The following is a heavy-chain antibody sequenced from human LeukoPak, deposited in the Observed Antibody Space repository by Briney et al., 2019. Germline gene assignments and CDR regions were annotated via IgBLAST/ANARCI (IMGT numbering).Heavy chain of an antibody. J-gene: IGHJ4*02. CDR2: INPNSGGT. V-gene: IGHV1-2*02. CDR1: GYTFTGYY. Sequence: GASVKVSCKASGYTFTGYYMHWVRQAPGQGLEWMGWINPNSGGTNYAQKFQGRVTMTRDTSISTAYMELSRLRSDDTAVYCCARDRGSGWYLFDYWGQGTLVTVSS. D-gene: IGHD6-13*01. CDR3: ARDRGSGWYLFDY.